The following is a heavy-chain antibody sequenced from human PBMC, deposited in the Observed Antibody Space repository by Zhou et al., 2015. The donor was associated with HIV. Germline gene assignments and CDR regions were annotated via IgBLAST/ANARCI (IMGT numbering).Heavy chain of an antibody. CDR2: IIPMFGTV. D-gene: IGHD3-16*01. J-gene: IGHJ4*02. CDR1: GGTFSNYA. V-gene: IGHV1-69*06. Sequence: QVLLVQSGAEVKKPGSSVKVSCEASGGTFSNYAVSWVRQAPGQGLEWMGAIIPMFGTVRYAQKFQGRVTLTADRSTNTAYMEMRSLRSEDTAVYYCARGHDYVYDYWGQGTLVTVSS. CDR3: ARGHDYVYDY.